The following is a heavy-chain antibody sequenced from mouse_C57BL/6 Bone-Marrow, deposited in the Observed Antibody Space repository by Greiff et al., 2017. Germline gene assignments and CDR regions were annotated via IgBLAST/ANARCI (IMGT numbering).Heavy chain of an antibody. CDR2: IWRGGST. CDR1: GFSLTSYG. D-gene: IGHD2-4*01. CDR3: AKVGWDYGFFAY. J-gene: IGHJ3*01. V-gene: IGHV2-5*01. Sequence: VKLMESGPGLVQPSQSLSITCTVSGFSLTSYGVHWVRQSPGKGLEWLGVIWRGGSTDSNAAFMSRLSITKDNGKVQGFLKMNSLQADDTAIYHCAKVGWDYGFFAYWGQGTLVTVSA.